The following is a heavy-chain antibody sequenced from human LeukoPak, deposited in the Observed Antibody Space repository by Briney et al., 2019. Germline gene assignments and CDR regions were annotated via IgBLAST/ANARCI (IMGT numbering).Heavy chain of an antibody. CDR3: AKEWELTY. CDR2: IRYDGSNK. V-gene: IGHV3-30*02. D-gene: IGHD1-26*01. Sequence: GGSLRLSCSASGFTFSDYSMHWVRQAPGKGLEWVAFIRYDGSNKFYADSVKGRFTISRDNPRNTLYLQMNSLRAEDTAMYHCAKEWELTYWGQGTLVTVSS. J-gene: IGHJ4*02. CDR1: GFTFSDYS.